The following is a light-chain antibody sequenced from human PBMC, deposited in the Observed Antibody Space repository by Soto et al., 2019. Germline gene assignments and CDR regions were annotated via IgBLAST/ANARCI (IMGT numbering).Light chain of an antibody. CDR1: QSVSISY. J-gene: IGKJ1*01. V-gene: IGKV3-20*01. CDR2: DAS. Sequence: PGERATLSCRASQSVSISYLAWYQQKPGQAPRLLIYDASSRATGIPDRFSGSGSGTDFTLTISRLEPEDFAVYYCQQYGSSTWTFGQGTKVEIK. CDR3: QQYGSSTWT.